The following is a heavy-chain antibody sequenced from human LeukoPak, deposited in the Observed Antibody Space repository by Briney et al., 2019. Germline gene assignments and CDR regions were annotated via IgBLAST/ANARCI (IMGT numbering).Heavy chain of an antibody. D-gene: IGHD3-9*01. CDR2: ISAYNGNT. CDR1: GYTFTGYG. V-gene: IGHV1-18*04. CDR3: ARGYDILTGYSNPFDY. Sequence: ASVKVSCKASGYTFTGYGISWVRQAPGQGLEWMGWISAYNGNTNYAQKLQGRVTMATDTSTSTAYMELRSLRSDDTAVYYCARGYDILTGYSNPFDYWGQGTLVTVSS. J-gene: IGHJ4*02.